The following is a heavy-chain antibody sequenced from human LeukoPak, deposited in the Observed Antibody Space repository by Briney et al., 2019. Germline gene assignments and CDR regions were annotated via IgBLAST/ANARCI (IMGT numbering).Heavy chain of an antibody. CDR2: ISGDAGRT. J-gene: IGHJ4*02. CDR3: ARGEGSSGDYFDY. D-gene: IGHD6-6*01. CDR1: GFTFSSYG. V-gene: IGHV3-23*01. Sequence: GGSLRLSCAASGFTFSSYGMNWVRQAPGKGLEWVSGISGDAGRTYYADSVKGRFTISRDNAKNSLYLQMNSLRAEDTAVYYCARGEGSSGDYFDYWGQGTLVTVSS.